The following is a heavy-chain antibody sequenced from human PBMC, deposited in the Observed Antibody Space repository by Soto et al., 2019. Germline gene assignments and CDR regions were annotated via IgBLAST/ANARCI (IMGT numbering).Heavy chain of an antibody. J-gene: IGHJ5*02. V-gene: IGHV3-23*01. CDR2: ISGNGIGT. CDR3: ARDAIAMVRGTNNWFDP. CDR1: GFTFSNHA. Sequence: EVQLLESGGGLVQPGGSLRLSCAASGFTFSNHAMSWVRQAPGKGLEWVSAISGNGIGTYYADSVRGRFTISRDNSKNTLYLQMIRLRADDTSVYYCARDAIAMVRGTNNWFDPWGQGTLVTVST. D-gene: IGHD3-10*01.